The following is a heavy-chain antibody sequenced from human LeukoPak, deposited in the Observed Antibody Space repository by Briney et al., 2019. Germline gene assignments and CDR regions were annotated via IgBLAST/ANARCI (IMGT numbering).Heavy chain of an antibody. J-gene: IGHJ5*02. V-gene: IGHV4-4*07. CDR1: GDSLSSAF. Sequence: SETLSLTCSVSGDSLSSAFWTWIRQPAGRRLEWIGRVFDNATTQYNPSLESRVTMSIDTSRNQFSLNLRSVTAADTAMYYCARVAGIAANEGWFDPWGQGILVTVSS. CDR2: VFDNATT. D-gene: IGHD2-21*01. CDR3: ARVAGIAANEGWFDP.